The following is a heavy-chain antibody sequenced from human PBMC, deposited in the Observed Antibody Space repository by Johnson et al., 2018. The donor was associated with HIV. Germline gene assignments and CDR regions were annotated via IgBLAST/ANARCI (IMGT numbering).Heavy chain of an antibody. D-gene: IGHD6-13*01. CDR1: GLTVSSNY. V-gene: IGHV3-66*02. J-gene: IGHJ3*02. Sequence: EQLVESGGGLVQPGGSLRLSCAASGLTVSSNYMSWVRQAPGKGLEWVSVIYSGGSTYYADSVKGRFTISRDNSKNTLYLQMNSLRAEDTAVYYCARVEAAAGLAFDIWGQGTMVTVSS. CDR3: ARVEAAAGLAFDI. CDR2: IYSGGST.